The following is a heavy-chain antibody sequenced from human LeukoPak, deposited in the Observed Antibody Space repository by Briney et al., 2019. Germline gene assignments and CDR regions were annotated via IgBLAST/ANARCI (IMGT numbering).Heavy chain of an antibody. Sequence: SETLSLTCTVSGVSITTYYWSWIRQPPGKGLEWIGYIYHSGSTNYNPSLKSRVTISVDTSKNEFSLKLSSVTAADTAVYYCARGVRGVIDNWFDPWGQGTLVTVSS. D-gene: IGHD3-10*01. J-gene: IGHJ5*02. CDR2: IYHSGST. V-gene: IGHV4-59*08. CDR1: GVSITTYY. CDR3: ARGVRGVIDNWFDP.